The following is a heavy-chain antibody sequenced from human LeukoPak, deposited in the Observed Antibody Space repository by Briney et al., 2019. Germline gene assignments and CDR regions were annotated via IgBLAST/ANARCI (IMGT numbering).Heavy chain of an antibody. V-gene: IGHV3-30*02. CDR1: GFTFSSYG. Sequence: GGSLRLSCAASGFTFSSYGMHWVRQAPGKGLEWVAFIRYDGSNKYYADSVKGRFTISRDNSKNTLYLHMNSLRAEDTAVYYCAKDRCSSTSCYFYWGQGTLVTVSS. CDR3: AKDRCSSTSCYFY. J-gene: IGHJ4*02. CDR2: IRYDGSNK. D-gene: IGHD2-2*01.